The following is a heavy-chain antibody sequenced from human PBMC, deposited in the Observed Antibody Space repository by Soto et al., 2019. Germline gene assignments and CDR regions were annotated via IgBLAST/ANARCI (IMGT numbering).Heavy chain of an antibody. D-gene: IGHD1-1*01. CDR1: GFTFSTYC. CDR2: NCQYGSEL. Sequence: PVGSLRLSCAASGFTFSTYCMHWVRHTPGTGLVWVSCNCQYGSELDNADSVTGRFTSSRDDAKNTLYLQMDSLRVEDTGIFSCVRGTSAWRGMDFWGQGALVTVSS. V-gene: IGHV3-74*01. J-gene: IGHJ4*02. CDR3: VRGTSAWRGMDF.